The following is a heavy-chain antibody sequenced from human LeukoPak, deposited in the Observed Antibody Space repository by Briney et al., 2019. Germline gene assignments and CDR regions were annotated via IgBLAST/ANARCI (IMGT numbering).Heavy chain of an antibody. CDR2: INHSGST. CDR3: AAVSGEFDY. D-gene: IGHD7-27*01. CDR1: GGSFSGYY. Sequence: SETLSLTCAVYGGSFSGYYWSWIRQPPGKGLEWIGEINHSGSTNYNPSLKSRVTISVDTSKNQFSLKLSSVTAADTAVYYCAAVSGEFDYWGQGTLVTVSS. J-gene: IGHJ4*02. V-gene: IGHV4-34*01.